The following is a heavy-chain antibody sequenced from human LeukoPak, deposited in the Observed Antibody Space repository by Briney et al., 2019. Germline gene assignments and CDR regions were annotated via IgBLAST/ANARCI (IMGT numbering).Heavy chain of an antibody. J-gene: IGHJ5*02. CDR2: IYYSGST. Sequence: PSETLSLTCTVSGGSISSYYRSWIRQPPGKGLEWIGYIYYSGSTNYNPSLKSRVTISVDTSKNQFSLKLSSVTAADTAVYYCARALYCSSTSCYGDNWFDPWGQGTLVTVSS. CDR1: GGSISSYY. CDR3: ARALYCSSTSCYGDNWFDP. D-gene: IGHD2-2*01. V-gene: IGHV4-59*01.